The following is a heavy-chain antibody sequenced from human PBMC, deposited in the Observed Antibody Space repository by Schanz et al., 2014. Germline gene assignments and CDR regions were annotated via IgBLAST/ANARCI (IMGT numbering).Heavy chain of an antibody. D-gene: IGHD1-26*01. CDR2: IYIGGNT. J-gene: IGHJ4*02. Sequence: EVQLVESGGGVVQPGRSLRLSCAASGFSVGNKYMNWVRQAPGKGLEWVSFIYIGGNTYYADSVKGRFTISRDNSKNTLFLQMNSLRAEDTGLYFCARGGSGSHYRLDYWGQGTLVTVSS. V-gene: IGHV3-66*01. CDR1: GFSVGNKY. CDR3: ARGGSGSHYRLDY.